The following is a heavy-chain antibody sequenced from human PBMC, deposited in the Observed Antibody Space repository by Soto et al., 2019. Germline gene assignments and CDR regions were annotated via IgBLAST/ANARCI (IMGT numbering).Heavy chain of an antibody. Sequence: QLQLQESGSGLVKPSQTLSLTCAVSGGSISSGGYSWSWIRQPPGKGLEWIGYIYHSGSTYHNPPLKRRVPISVDRSKNQFSLKLSSVTAADTAVYYCAAGGGLPRYYWGQGTLVTVSS. D-gene: IGHD5-12*01. V-gene: IGHV4-30-2*01. CDR2: IYHSGST. CDR1: GGSISSGGYS. J-gene: IGHJ4*02. CDR3: AAGGGLPRYY.